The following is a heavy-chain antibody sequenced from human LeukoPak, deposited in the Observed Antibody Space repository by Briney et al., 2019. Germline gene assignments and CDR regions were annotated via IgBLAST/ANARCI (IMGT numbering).Heavy chain of an antibody. D-gene: IGHD3-10*01. J-gene: IGHJ2*01. Sequence: GGSLRLSCAASGFTFDDYAMHWVRQAPGKGLEWVSGISWNSGSIGYADSVKGRFTISRDNAKNSLYLQMNSLRAEDTALYYCAKALYYYGSAHWYFDLWGRGTLVTVSS. CDR3: AKALYYYGSAHWYFDL. CDR1: GFTFDDYA. CDR2: ISWNSGSI. V-gene: IGHV3-9*01.